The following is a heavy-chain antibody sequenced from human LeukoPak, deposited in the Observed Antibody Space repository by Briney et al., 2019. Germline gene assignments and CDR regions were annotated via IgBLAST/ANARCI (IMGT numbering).Heavy chain of an antibody. CDR3: ATQWPDY. V-gene: IGHV3-30*03. CDR2: ISYDGSNK. J-gene: IGHJ4*02. D-gene: IGHD6-19*01. Sequence: GGSLRHSCAASGFTFSSYGMHWVRQAPGKGLEWVAVISYDGSNKYYADSVKGRFTISRDNSKNTLYLQMNSLRAEDTAVYYCATQWPDYWGQGTLVTVSS. CDR1: GFTFSSYG.